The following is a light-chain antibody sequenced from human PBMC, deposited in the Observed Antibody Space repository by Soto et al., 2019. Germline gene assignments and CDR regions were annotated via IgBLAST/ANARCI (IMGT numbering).Light chain of an antibody. CDR1: QSIGSW. Sequence: DIQMTQSPSTLSASVGDRVILTCRASQSIGSWLAWYQQKAGKGPKLLIYKASSLKSGVPSRFRGSGSGTEFTLTISSLQPDDFATYYCQQYNNDSPRTFGQGTKVEVK. V-gene: IGKV1-5*03. CDR3: QQYNNDSPRT. J-gene: IGKJ1*01. CDR2: KAS.